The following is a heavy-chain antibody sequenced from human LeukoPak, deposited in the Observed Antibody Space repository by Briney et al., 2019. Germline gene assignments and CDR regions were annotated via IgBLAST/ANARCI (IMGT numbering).Heavy chain of an antibody. J-gene: IGHJ5*02. CDR1: GYTFTSYG. V-gene: IGHV1-18*01. D-gene: IGHD5-18*01. Sequence: GASVKVSCKASGYTFTSYGISWVRQAPGQGPEWMGWISAYNGNTNYAQKLQGRVTMTTDTSTSTAYMELRSLRSDDTAVYYCARVGSEGYSYGYVRGNWFDPWGQGTLVTVSS. CDR3: ARVGSEGYSYGYVRGNWFDP. CDR2: ISAYNGNT.